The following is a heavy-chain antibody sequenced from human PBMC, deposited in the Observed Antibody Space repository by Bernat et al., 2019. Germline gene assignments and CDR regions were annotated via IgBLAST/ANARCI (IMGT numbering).Heavy chain of an antibody. CDR1: GYTFTSYW. CDR2: IYPGDSDT. CDR3: ARRTGIAALDV. V-gene: IGHV5-51*01. D-gene: IGHD6-13*01. J-gene: IGHJ6*04. Sequence: EVQLVQSGAEVKKPGESLKISCKGSGYTFTSYWIGWVRQMPGKGLEWMGIIYPGDSDTRYSPSFQGQVTISADKSISTAYLQWSGLKAAESAMYNCARRTGIAALDVWGKGTTVTVSS.